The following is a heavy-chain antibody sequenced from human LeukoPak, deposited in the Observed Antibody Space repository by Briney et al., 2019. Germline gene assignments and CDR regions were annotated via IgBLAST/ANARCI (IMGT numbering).Heavy chain of an antibody. D-gene: IGHD5-18*01. CDR3: ARDAGWRDTAMVHFDY. J-gene: IGHJ4*02. CDR1: GYTFTSYG. V-gene: IGHV1-18*01. CDR2: ISAYNGNT. Sequence: GASVKVSCKASGYTFTSYGISWVRQAPGQGLEWMGWISAYNGNTNYAQKLQGRVTMTTDTSTSTAYMELRSLRSDDTAVYYCARDAGWRDTAMVHFDYWGQGTLVTVSS.